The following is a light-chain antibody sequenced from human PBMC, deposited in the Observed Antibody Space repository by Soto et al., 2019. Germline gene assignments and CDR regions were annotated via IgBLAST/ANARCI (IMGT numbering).Light chain of an antibody. CDR2: EAS. J-gene: IGKJ5*01. CDR3: QQLYTLPFS. Sequence: DIQLTQSPSLLSASIGDRVTITCRASHDISTFLVWYQQKPGKGPKLLIYEASTLQSGVPSRFSGTGSGTEFTLTISGLLPEDFAAYHCQQLYTLPFSFGQGTRL. V-gene: IGKV1-9*01. CDR1: HDISTF.